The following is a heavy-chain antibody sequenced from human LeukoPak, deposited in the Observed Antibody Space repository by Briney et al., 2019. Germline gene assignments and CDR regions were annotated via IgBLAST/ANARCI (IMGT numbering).Heavy chain of an antibody. D-gene: IGHD6-13*01. J-gene: IGHJ4*02. CDR2: INHSGST. CDR1: GGSFSGSY. CDR3: AAGIAAAGLYYFGY. V-gene: IGHV4-34*01. Sequence: SETLSLTCAVYGGSFSGSYWSWIRQPPGKGLEWIGEINHSGSTNYNPSLKSRVTMSVDTSKNHFSVKLSSVTAADTAVYYCAAGIAAAGLYYFGYWGQGTLVTVSS.